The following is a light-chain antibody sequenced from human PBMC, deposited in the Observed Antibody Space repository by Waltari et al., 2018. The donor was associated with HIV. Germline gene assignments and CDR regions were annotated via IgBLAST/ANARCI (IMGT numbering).Light chain of an antibody. V-gene: IGKV1-39*01. CDR1: QSINIY. CDR3: QQSYTTPS. Sequence: GDRITITCRASQSINIYLNWYRQKPGKAPNLLIYAGSSLQSGVPSRFSGSGSGTDFTLTISSLQAEDFATYYCQQSYTTPSFGGGTRVEIK. J-gene: IGKJ4*01. CDR2: AGS.